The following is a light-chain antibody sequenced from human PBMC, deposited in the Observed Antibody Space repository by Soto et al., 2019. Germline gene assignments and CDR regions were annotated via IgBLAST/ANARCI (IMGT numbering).Light chain of an antibody. CDR1: QSVRNSY. Sequence: EIVLTQSPGTLSLSPGERATLSCRASQSVRNSYLAWYQQRPGQAPRLLIYGADSRATGIPDRFSGSGSDTDFTLTISRLEPEDFAVYYCQQYGSSPRYTFGQGTKLEI. J-gene: IGKJ2*01. V-gene: IGKV3-20*01. CDR3: QQYGSSPRYT. CDR2: GAD.